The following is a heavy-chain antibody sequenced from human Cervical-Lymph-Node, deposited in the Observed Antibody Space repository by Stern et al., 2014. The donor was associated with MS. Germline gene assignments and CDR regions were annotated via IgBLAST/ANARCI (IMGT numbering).Heavy chain of an antibody. CDR2: IYSSGST. Sequence: VQLVESGPGLVKPSETLSVTCTVSGGSITSYFWSWIRQPPGKGLEWIGYIYSSGSTDYNPSLKSRVSMWVDTPKTQFPLRLTSVTAADTAVYLCARHESAYSSPYFDYWGRGTLVTVST. V-gene: IGHV4-59*08. J-gene: IGHJ4*02. CDR1: GGSITSYF. D-gene: IGHD3-22*01. CDR3: ARHESAYSSPYFDY.